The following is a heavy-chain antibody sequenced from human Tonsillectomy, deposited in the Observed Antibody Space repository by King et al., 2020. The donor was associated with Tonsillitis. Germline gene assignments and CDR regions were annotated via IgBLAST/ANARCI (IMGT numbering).Heavy chain of an antibody. Sequence: VQLQESGPGLVKPSQTLSLTCTVSGASISSGRYYWSWIRQPAGKGLEWIGRIYTSGSTDYNPSLESRVTMSTDTSRNQFSLKLSSVTAADTAFYYCARGGDLSTGGSLFDPWGQGTLVTVSS. CDR1: GASISSGRYY. V-gene: IGHV4-61*02. CDR3: ARGGDLSTGGSLFDP. J-gene: IGHJ5*02. CDR2: IYTSGST. D-gene: IGHD3-9*01.